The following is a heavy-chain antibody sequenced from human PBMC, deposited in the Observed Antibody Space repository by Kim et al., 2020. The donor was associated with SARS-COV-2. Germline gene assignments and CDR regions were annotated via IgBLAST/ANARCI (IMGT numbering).Heavy chain of an antibody. D-gene: IGHD3-10*01. CDR2: FDPEDGET. V-gene: IGHV1-24*01. CDR1: GYTLTELS. Sequence: ASVKVSCKVSGYTLTELSMHWVRHAPGKGLEWMGGFDPEDGETIYAQKFQGRVTMTEDTSTDTAYMELSSLISEDTAVYYCATGPWFGKLRIDYWGQGTLVTVSS. J-gene: IGHJ4*02. CDR3: ATGPWFGKLRIDY.